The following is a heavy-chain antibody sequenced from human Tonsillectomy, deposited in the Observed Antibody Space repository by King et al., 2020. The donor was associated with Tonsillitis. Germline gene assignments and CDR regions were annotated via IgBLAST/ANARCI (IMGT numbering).Heavy chain of an antibody. CDR3: ARHLFGSSWYPQPAY. CDR1: GGTFSSYV. J-gene: IGHJ4*02. V-gene: IGHV1-69*01. Sequence: VQLVESGAEVKKPGSSVKVSCTASGGTFSSYVISWVRQAPGQGLEWMGGIIPFFGTTNYAQTFQGRVTITADESTSTVYMELNSLKSEDTAVFYCARHLFGSSWYPQPAYWGQGTLVTVSS. D-gene: IGHD6-13*01. CDR2: IIPFFGTT.